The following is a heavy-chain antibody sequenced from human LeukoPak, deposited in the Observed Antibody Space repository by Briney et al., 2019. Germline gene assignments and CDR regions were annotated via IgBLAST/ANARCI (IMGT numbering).Heavy chain of an antibody. CDR1: GVTFSSYS. CDR2: ISSDENKK. CDR3: ARDWGYSTGTYFCG. V-gene: IGHV3-30*09. Sequence: PGGSLRLSCAASGVTFSSYSMHWVRQAPGKGLEWVAVISSDENKKYYADSVKGRFAISRDNSQNTLFLQMNSLGTDDTALYYCARDWGYSTGTYFCGWGQGTLVAVSS. D-gene: IGHD3-10*01. J-gene: IGHJ4*02.